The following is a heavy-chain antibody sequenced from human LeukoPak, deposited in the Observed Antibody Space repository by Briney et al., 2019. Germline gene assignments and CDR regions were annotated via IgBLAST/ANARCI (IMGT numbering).Heavy chain of an antibody. J-gene: IGHJ4*02. CDR3: ARSFARNRGYSSSWPRTPFDY. Sequence: PSENLSLTCAVYGGSFSGYYWSWIRQPPGKGLEWIGEINHSGSTNYNPSLKSRVTISVDTSKNQFSLKLSSVTAADTAVYYCARSFARNRGYSSSWPRTPFDYWGQGTLVTVSS. V-gene: IGHV4-34*01. CDR1: GGSFSGYY. D-gene: IGHD6-13*01. CDR2: INHSGST.